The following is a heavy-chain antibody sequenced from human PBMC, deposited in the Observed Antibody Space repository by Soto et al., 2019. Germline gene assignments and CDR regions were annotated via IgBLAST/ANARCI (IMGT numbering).Heavy chain of an antibody. Sequence: QITLKESGPTLVKPTQTLTLTCTFSGFSLSTSGVGVAWIRQPPGKALEWLALIYWDDDKRYSPSLKSRLTITKDTSKNQVVLTMNNIDPVDTAPYYCAHTAAAALTFDYWGQGTLVTVSS. CDR1: GFSLSTSGVG. V-gene: IGHV2-5*02. CDR3: AHTAAAALTFDY. J-gene: IGHJ4*02. D-gene: IGHD6-13*01. CDR2: IYWDDDK.